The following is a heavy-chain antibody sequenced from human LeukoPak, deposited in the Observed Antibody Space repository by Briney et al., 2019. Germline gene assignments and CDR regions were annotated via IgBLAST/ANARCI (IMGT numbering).Heavy chain of an antibody. CDR2: ISTGAEST. D-gene: IGHD6-19*01. CDR1: GFTFSSYA. Sequence: GGSLRLSCAASGFTFSSYAMNWVRQAPGEGLEWVSAISTGAESTFCAESVKGRFTVSRDNSRNTLYLEMNSLRADDTAVYYCARRDSRGWYYFDCWGQGTLVTVSS. V-gene: IGHV3-23*01. J-gene: IGHJ4*02. CDR3: ARRDSRGWYYFDC.